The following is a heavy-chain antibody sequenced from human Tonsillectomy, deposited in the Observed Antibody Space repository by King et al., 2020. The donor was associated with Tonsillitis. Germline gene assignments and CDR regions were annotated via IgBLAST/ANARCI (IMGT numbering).Heavy chain of an antibody. D-gene: IGHD3-3*01. CDR3: ARDSYDFWSGSGGMDV. CDR1: GFTFSSYS. Sequence: QLVQSGGGLVKPGGSLRLSCAASGFTFSSYSMNWVRQAPGKGLEWVSSISSSSSYIYYADSVKGRFTISRDNAKNSLYLQMNSLRAEDTAVYYCARDSYDFWSGSGGMDVWGQGTTVTVSS. CDR2: ISSSSSYI. V-gene: IGHV3-21*01. J-gene: IGHJ6*02.